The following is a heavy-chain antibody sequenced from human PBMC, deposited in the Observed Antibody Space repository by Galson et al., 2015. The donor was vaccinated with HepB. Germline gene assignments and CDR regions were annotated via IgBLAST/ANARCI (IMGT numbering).Heavy chain of an antibody. J-gene: IGHJ4*02. CDR3: ARFGVVGDGVDY. V-gene: IGHV1-18*04. CDR1: GYTFTTYG. CDR2: ISAYNGNT. D-gene: IGHD1-26*01. Sequence: SVKVSCKASGYTFTTYGISWVRQAHGQGLEWMGWISAYNGNTKYAQKLQGRVTMTTDTSTSTAYMELRSLRSDDTAVYHCARFGVVGDGVDYWGQGTLVTVSS.